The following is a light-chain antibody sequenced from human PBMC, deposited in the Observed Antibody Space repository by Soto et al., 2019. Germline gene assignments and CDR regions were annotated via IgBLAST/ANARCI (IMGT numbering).Light chain of an antibody. V-gene: IGKV4-1*01. CDR2: WAS. J-gene: IGKJ1*01. CDR1: QSVLHISNNKNY. Sequence: DIVMTQSPDSLAVSLGERATINCKSSQSVLHISNNKNYLAWYQQKPGQPPKLLIYWASTRESGVPDRFSGSGSGTDFTLTISSLPAEDVAVYYCQQYYSNPKTFGQGTKVEIK. CDR3: QQYYSNPKT.